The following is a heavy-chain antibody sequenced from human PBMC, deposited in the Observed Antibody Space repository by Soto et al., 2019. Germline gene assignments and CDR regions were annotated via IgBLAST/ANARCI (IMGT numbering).Heavy chain of an antibody. CDR1: GGSISSYY. D-gene: IGHD3-22*01. Sequence: ETLSLTCTVSGGSISSYYWSWIRQPPEKEKERIGYIYYSGSTNYNPSLKSRVTISVDTSKNQFSLKLSSVTAADTAVYYCVRAWPYYYDSSGYYAHFDYWGRGTLVTVSS. CDR3: VRAWPYYYDSSGYYAHFDY. V-gene: IGHV4-59*01. CDR2: IYYSGST. J-gene: IGHJ4*02.